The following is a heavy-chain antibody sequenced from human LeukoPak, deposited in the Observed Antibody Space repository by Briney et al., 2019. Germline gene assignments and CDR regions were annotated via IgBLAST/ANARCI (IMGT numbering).Heavy chain of an antibody. Sequence: SQTLSLTCAVSGGSISSGGYSWSWIRQPPGKGLEWIGYIYHSGSTYYNPSLKSRVTISVDRSKNQFSLKLSSVTAADTAVYYCARGRAVPIWTIDYWGQGTLVTVSS. CDR3: ARGRAVPIWTIDY. V-gene: IGHV4-30-2*01. J-gene: IGHJ4*02. D-gene: IGHD1-1*01. CDR2: IYHSGST. CDR1: GGSISSGGYS.